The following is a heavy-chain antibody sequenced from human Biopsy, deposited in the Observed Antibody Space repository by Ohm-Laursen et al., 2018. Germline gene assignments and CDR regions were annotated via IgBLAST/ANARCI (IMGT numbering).Heavy chain of an antibody. CDR2: NIPILGTG. D-gene: IGHD1-1*01. Sequence: SSVKVSCKAPGGTFSNYGVNWVRQAPGQGLEWLGGNIPILGTGNYSQKFQGRVTMTEDTSTSTAYMEVWRLRSDDTAVYYCAADINVWNVNYWGQGSLVTVSS. CDR1: GGTFSNYG. V-gene: IGHV1-69*06. CDR3: AADINVWNVNY. J-gene: IGHJ4*02.